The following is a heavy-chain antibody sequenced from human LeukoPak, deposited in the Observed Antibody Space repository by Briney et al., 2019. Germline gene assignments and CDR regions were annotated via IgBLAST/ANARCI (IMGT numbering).Heavy chain of an antibody. CDR1: GGSFSPYH. J-gene: IGHJ4*02. CDR2: INHSGST. D-gene: IGHD2-21*02. V-gene: IGHV4-34*01. CDR3: ARGGFYCGGGCYVDY. Sequence: SETLSLTCAVYGGSFSPYHWSWIRQPPGKGLEWIGEINHSGSTNYNPSLKSRVTISVDTSKNQFSLRLSSVTAADTAVYYCARGGFYCGGGCYVDYWGQGTLVTVSS.